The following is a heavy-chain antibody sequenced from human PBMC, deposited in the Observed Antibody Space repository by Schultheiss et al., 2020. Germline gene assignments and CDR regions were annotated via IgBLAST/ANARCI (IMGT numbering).Heavy chain of an antibody. Sequence: SETLSLTCAVYGGSISSYYWSWIRQPPGKGLEWIGSIYYSGSTNYNPSLKSRVTISVDTSKNQFSLKLSSVTAADTAVYYCVTSGRGPYYYGSGSYRDYYFDYWGQGTLVTVSS. CDR2: IYYSGST. D-gene: IGHD3-10*01. CDR3: VTSGRGPYYYGSGSYRDYYFDY. J-gene: IGHJ4*02. CDR1: GGSISSYY. V-gene: IGHV4-59*01.